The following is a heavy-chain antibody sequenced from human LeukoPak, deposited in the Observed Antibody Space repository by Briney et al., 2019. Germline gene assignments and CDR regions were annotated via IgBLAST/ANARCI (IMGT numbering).Heavy chain of an antibody. CDR3: ARGRYCSSTSCFPIRGDDSFDI. V-gene: IGHV3-64*01. Sequence: GGSLRLSCAASGFTFSNYAMHWVRQAPGKGLEFVSAITSNGGSTYYANSVQGRFTIYRDNSKNTLYLQMGSLRAEGMTVYYCARGRYCSSTSCFPIRGDDSFDIWGQGTMVTVSS. D-gene: IGHD2-2*01. CDR2: ITSNGGST. CDR1: GFTFSNYA. J-gene: IGHJ3*02.